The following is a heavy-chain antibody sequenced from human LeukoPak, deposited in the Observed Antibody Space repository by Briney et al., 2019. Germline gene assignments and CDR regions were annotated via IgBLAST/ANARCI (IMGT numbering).Heavy chain of an antibody. CDR1: GYTFTGYY. CDR3: ARDPGSNWFDP. V-gene: IGHV1-2*02. Sequence: ASVKVSCKASGYTFTGYYIHWVRQAPGQGLEWMGWINPNSGGTTYAQKFQGRVTMTRDTSISTAYMELSSLISDDTAVYYCARDPGSNWFDPWGQGTLVTVSS. D-gene: IGHD3-10*01. J-gene: IGHJ5*02. CDR2: INPNSGGT.